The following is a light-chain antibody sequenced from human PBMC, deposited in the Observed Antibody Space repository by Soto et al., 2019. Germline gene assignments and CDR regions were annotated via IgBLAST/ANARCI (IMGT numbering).Light chain of an antibody. CDR3: QTWGTGISNWV. V-gene: IGLV4-69*01. CDR1: SGHSSYA. J-gene: IGLJ3*02. Sequence: QPVLTQSPSASASLGASVKLTCTLSSGHSSYAIAWHQQQSEKGPRYLMKLNSDGSHSKGDGIPDRFSGSSSGAERYLTISSLQSEDEADYYCQTWGTGISNWVFGGGTQLTVL. CDR2: LNSDGSH.